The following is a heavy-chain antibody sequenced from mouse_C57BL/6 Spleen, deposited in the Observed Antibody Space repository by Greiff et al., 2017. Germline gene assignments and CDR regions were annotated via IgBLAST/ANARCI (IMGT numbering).Heavy chain of an antibody. CDR1: GYTFTSYW. V-gene: IGHV1-50*01. D-gene: IGHD2-1*01. J-gene: IGHJ4*01. CDR2: IDPSDSYT. CDR3: ASRGNYYAMDY. Sequence: QVQLQQPGAELVKPGASVKLSCKASGYTFTSYWLQWVKQRPGPGLEWIGEIDPSDSYTNYNQKFKGKATLTVDTSSSTAYMQLSSLTSEDAAVYYCASRGNYYAMDYWGQGTSVTVSS.